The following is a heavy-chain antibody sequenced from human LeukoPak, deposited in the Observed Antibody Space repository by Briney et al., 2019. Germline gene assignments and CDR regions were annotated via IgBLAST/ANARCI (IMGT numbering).Heavy chain of an antibody. CDR3: ARAPRYCSGGSCYHRLFDY. V-gene: IGHV1-2*02. CDR2: IQSNSGGT. D-gene: IGHD2-15*01. J-gene: IGHJ4*02. CDR1: GGTFSSYS. Sequence: ASVTVSCKASGGTFSSYSINWVRQAPGQGLEWMGWIQSNSGGTNYAQKFQGRVTMTRDTSISTAYMELSRLKSDDTAVYYCARAPRYCSGGSCYHRLFDYWGQGTLVTVSS.